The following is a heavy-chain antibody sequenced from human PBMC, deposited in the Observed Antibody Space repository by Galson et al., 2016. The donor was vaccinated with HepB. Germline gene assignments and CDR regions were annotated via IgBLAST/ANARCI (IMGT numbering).Heavy chain of an antibody. Sequence: TLSLTCSVSGGSISSGGYYWSWIRQHPGKGLEWIGYIYYSGSAYYNPSLKSRLIISVDTSKNQFSLKRSSVPAADTAVYYCARETGGVGGVDRKIDYWGQGTLVTVSS. CDR1: GGSISSGGYY. CDR2: IYYSGSA. CDR3: ARETGGVGGVDRKIDY. V-gene: IGHV4-31*03. J-gene: IGHJ4*02. D-gene: IGHD3-16*01.